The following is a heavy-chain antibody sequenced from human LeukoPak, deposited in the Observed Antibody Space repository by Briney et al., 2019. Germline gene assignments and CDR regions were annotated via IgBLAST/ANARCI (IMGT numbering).Heavy chain of an antibody. CDR2: IAHHGGNK. CDR3: AKDGSWSCTD. J-gene: IGHJ4*02. V-gene: IGHV3-30*02. CDR1: GFTFSSYA. Sequence: GGSLRLSCAASGFTFSSYAMHWVRQGPGKGLEWVAYIAHHGGNKYYADSAKGRFTISRDNSKRTLYLQMNNLRADDTAVYYCAKDGSWSCTDWGQGALVTVSS. D-gene: IGHD2-8*02.